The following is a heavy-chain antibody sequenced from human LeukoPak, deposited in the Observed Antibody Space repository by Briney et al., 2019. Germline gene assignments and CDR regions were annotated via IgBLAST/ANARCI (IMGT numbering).Heavy chain of an antibody. V-gene: IGHV3-30*04. D-gene: IGHD6-19*01. Sequence: PGGSLRLSCVAYGFTFGNFGMHWVRQAPGKGLDWVAVIAYDGSDENYADSVKGRFTISRDNFKNTLYLQMNSLGPEDTAMYYCARDVMAVAGTLGFDCWGQGALVTVSS. CDR3: ARDVMAVAGTLGFDC. CDR2: IAYDGSDE. J-gene: IGHJ4*02. CDR1: GFTFGNFG.